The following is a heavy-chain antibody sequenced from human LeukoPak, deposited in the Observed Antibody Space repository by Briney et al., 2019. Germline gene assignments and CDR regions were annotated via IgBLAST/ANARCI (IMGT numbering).Heavy chain of an antibody. J-gene: IGHJ4*02. V-gene: IGHV3-7*01. CDR2: IKQDESEK. D-gene: IGHD3-22*01. Sequence: PGGSLRLSCAASGFNFSSFWMSWVRQAPGKGLEWVANIKQDESEKYYVDSVKGRFTISRDNAKNSLYLQMNSLRVEDTAVYYCARASFPVYDSSGCGVYFAHWGQGTLVTVSS. CDR1: GFNFSSFW. CDR3: ARASFPVYDSSGCGVYFAH.